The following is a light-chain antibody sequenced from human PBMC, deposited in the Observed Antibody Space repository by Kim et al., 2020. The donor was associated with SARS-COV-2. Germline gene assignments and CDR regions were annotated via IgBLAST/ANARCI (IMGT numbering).Light chain of an antibody. CDR3: CSYAGSPYV. J-gene: IGLJ1*01. CDR1: SSDVGGYNS. Sequence: QSALTQPRSVSGSPGQSVTISCTGTSSDVGGYNSVSWYQQHPGKAPKLMIFDDSKRPSGVPDRFSGSKSGNSASLTISGLQAEDQADYYCCSYAGSPYVFGTGTKVTVL. V-gene: IGLV2-11*01. CDR2: DDS.